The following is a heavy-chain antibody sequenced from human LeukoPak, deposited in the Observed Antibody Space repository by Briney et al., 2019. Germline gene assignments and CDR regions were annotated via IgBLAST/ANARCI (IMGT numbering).Heavy chain of an antibody. CDR2: IKNKANSYTT. CDR3: TSEGRYCSSTSCYVCLDF. J-gene: IGHJ4*02. V-gene: IGHV3-72*01. D-gene: IGHD2-2*01. CDR1: GFTLSESY. Sequence: PGGSLRLSCAASGFTLSESYMVWVRQAPGKGLEWIGRIKNKANSYTTEYAASVKGKFTVSRDDSKNALYLQMNSLKTEDTAVYYCTSEGRYCSSTSCYVCLDFWGQGSLVTVPS.